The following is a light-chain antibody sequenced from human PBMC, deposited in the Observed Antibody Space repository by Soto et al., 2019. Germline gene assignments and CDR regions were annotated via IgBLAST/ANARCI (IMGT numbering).Light chain of an antibody. CDR2: AAS. CDR1: QSISSY. Sequence: DIQITQSPSSLSAYVGHTVNITFRSSQSISSYLNWYQQKPGKAPKLLIYAASSLQSGVPSRFSGSGSGTDFTLTISSLQTEDFATYYCKQSYSTPYTFGKGTKVDIK. CDR3: KQSYSTPYT. J-gene: IGKJ2*01. V-gene: IGKV1-39*01.